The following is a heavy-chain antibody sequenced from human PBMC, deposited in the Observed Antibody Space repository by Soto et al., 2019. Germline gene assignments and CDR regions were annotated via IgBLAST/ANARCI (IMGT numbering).Heavy chain of an antibody. CDR2: ISYDGSNK. D-gene: IGHD2-8*01. J-gene: IGHJ5*02. CDR3: AKDRGVVLMVYAYAGFDP. Sequence: GGSLRLSCAASGFTFSSYGMHWVRQAPGKGLEWVAVISYDGSNKYYADSVKGRFTISRDNSKNTLYLQMNSLRAEDTAVYYCAKDRGVVLMVYAYAGFDPWGQGTLVTVSS. CDR1: GFTFSSYG. V-gene: IGHV3-30*18.